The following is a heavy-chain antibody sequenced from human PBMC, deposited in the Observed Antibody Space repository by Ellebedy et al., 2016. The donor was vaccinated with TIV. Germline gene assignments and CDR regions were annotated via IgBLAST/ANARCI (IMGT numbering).Heavy chain of an antibody. Sequence: GGSLRLSXTGSGFTFGDYAVSWFREVPGKGLKWVGFIRRRDYGGTTEYAASVKGRFSISRDDSKSIAFLQMNSLNTEDTAVYFCTRDSEDLVSYGMDVWGQGTTVTVSS. V-gene: IGHV3-49*03. J-gene: IGHJ6*02. CDR3: TRDSEDLVSYGMDV. CDR1: GFTFGDYA. D-gene: IGHD3/OR15-3a*01. CDR2: IRRRDYGGTT.